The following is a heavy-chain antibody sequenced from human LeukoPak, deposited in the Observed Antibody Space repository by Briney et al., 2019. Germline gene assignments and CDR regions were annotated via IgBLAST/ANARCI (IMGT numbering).Heavy chain of an antibody. J-gene: IGHJ4*02. CDR1: GGSISSSNW. CDR3: ARDYRDDYYDSSGPYFDY. D-gene: IGHD3-22*01. V-gene: IGHV4-4*02. Sequence: PSETLSLTCAVSGGSISSSNWWSWVRQPPGKGLEWIGEIYHSGSTNYNPSLKSRVTISVDKSKNQFSLKLSSVTAADTAVYYCARDYRDDYYDSSGPYFDYWGQGTLVTVSS. CDR2: IYHSGST.